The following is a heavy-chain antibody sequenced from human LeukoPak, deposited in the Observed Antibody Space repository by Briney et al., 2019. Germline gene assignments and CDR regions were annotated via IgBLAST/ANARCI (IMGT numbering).Heavy chain of an antibody. D-gene: IGHD5-18*01. CDR1: GYTFTGYY. CDR3: ARDLDGYSYGYCFDY. CDR2: INPNSGGT. Sequence: ASVKVSCKASGYTFTGYYMHWVRQAPGQGPEWMGRINPNSGGTNYAQKFQGRVTMTRDTSISTAYMELSRLRSDDTAVYYCARDLDGYSYGYCFDYWGQGTLVTVSS. V-gene: IGHV1-2*06. J-gene: IGHJ4*02.